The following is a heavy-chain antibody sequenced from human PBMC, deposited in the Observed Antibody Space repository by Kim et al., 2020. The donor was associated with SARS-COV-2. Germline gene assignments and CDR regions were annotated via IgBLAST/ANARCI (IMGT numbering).Heavy chain of an antibody. D-gene: IGHD1-26*01. CDR1: GFTFSSYG. V-gene: IGHV3-30*18. J-gene: IGHJ4*02. CDR2: ISYDGSNK. Sequence: GGSLRLSCAASGFTFSSYGMHWVRQAPGKGLEWVAVISYDGSNKYYADSVKGRFTISRDNSKNTLYLQMNSLRAEDTAVYYCAKSLGGSYSSPFDYWGQG. CDR3: AKSLGGSYSSPFDY.